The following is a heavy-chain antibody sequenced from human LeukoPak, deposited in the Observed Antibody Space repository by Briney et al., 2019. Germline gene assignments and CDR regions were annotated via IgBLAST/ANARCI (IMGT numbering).Heavy chain of an antibody. CDR1: GGSISSSSYY. V-gene: IGHV4-39*01. CDR3: ARPSSRGSYEGDY. J-gene: IGHJ4*02. D-gene: IGHD1-26*01. Sequence: SETLSLACTVSGGSISSSSYYWGWIRQPPGKGLEWIGSIYYSGSTYYNPSLKSRVTISVDTSKNQFSLKLSSVTAADTAVYYCARPSSRGSYEGDYWGQGTLVTVSS. CDR2: IYYSGST.